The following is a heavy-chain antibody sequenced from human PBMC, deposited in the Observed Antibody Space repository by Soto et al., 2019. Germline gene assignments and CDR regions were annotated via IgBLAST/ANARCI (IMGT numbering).Heavy chain of an antibody. J-gene: IGHJ4*02. D-gene: IGHD1-1*01. CDR3: ARIQLDTIMALDY. CDR1: GFTFNTYG. V-gene: IGHV3-33*01. Sequence: QVQLVASGGGVVQPGRSLRLSCAASGFTFNTYGFHWVRQAPGKGLEWVAVIWSDGNNKYYADSVKGRFTISRDSSKNTLYLQMNSLRVEDTAVYYCARIQLDTIMALDYWGQGTLVTVSS. CDR2: IWSDGNNK.